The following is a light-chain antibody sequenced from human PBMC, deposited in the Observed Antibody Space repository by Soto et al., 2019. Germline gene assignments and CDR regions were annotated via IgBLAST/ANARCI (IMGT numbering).Light chain of an antibody. CDR3: QQSFSTPPT. CDR2: DAS. CDR1: QTISRF. J-gene: IGKJ2*01. V-gene: IGKV1-39*01. Sequence: DIQMTQSPSSLSVSVGDRVTIICWASQTISRFLNWYQWKPGKAPKFLIHDASNLQSGVPTRFSGSGSGTDFTLTISSLQPEDFATYYCQQSFSTPPTFGQGTKLEIK.